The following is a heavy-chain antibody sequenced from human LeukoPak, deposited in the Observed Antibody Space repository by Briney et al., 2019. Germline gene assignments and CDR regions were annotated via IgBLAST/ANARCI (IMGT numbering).Heavy chain of an antibody. V-gene: IGHV4-4*09. J-gene: IGHJ5*02. CDR2: IYTSGST. D-gene: IGHD2-2*01. CDR1: GGSISSYY. Sequence: PSETLSLTCTVSGGSISSYYWSWIRQPPGKGLEGIGYIYTSGSTNYNPSLKSRVTISVDTSKNQFSLKLSSVTAADTAVYYCARAYIVVVPAAICWFDPWGQGTLVTVSS. CDR3: ARAYIVVVPAAICWFDP.